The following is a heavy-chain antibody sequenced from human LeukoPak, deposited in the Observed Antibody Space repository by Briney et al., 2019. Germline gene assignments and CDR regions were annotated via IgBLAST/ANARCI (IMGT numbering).Heavy chain of an antibody. CDR2: ISGSGGST. Sequence: GGSLRLSCAASGFTFSSYAMSWVRQTPGKGLEWVSAISGSGGSTYYADSVKGRFTISRDNSKNTLLLQMNSLRVEDTAPYYCAKXVAIYXYXXLDVWGXXTXVXVSS. CDR1: GFTFSSYA. V-gene: IGHV3-23*01. CDR3: AKXVAIYXYXXLDV. J-gene: IGHJ6*02. D-gene: IGHD3-3*01.